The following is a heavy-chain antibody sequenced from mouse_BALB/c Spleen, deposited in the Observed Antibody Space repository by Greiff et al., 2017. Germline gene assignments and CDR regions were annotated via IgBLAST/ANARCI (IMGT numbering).Heavy chain of an antibody. V-gene: IGHV7-3*02. CDR3: AREGDGYYGYYAMDY. CDR2: IRNKANGYTT. CDR1: GFTFTDYY. J-gene: IGHJ4*01. D-gene: IGHD2-3*01. Sequence: EVQLQESGGGLVQPGGSLRLSCATSGFTFTDYYMSWVRQPPGKALEWLGFIRNKANGYTTEYSASVKGRFTISRDNSQSILYLQMNTLRAEDSATYYCAREGDGYYGYYAMDYWGQGTSVTVSS.